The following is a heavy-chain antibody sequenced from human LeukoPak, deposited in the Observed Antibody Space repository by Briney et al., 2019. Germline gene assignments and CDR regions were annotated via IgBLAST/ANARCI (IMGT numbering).Heavy chain of an antibody. D-gene: IGHD3-10*01. CDR2: IYYSGST. Sequence: PSETLSLTCTVSGGSISSSSDYWGWIRQPPGKGLEWIGSIYYSGSTYYNPSLKSRVTISVDTSKNQFSLKLSSVTAADTAVYYCASNFYGSGTPPAFDIWGQGTMVTVSS. J-gene: IGHJ3*02. CDR3: ASNFYGSGTPPAFDI. V-gene: IGHV4-39*01. CDR1: GGSISSSSDY.